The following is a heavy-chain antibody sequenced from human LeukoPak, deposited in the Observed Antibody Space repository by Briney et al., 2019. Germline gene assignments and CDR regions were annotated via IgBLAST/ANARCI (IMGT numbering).Heavy chain of an antibody. CDR1: GGSISSYS. CDR3: ARDQVRPGYSYFDY. J-gene: IGHJ4*02. D-gene: IGHD3-10*01. V-gene: IGHV4-59*01. Sequence: PSGTLSLTCTASGGSISSYSWSWIRQPPGKGLEWVGYIYYSGSTNYNPSPKSRVTISVDTPKNQFSLKQSTVTAADTAVYYCARDQVRPGYSYFDYWGQGTLVTVSS. CDR2: IYYSGST.